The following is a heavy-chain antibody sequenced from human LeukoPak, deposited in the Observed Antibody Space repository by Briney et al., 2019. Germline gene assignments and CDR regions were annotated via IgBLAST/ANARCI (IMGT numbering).Heavy chain of an antibody. CDR2: ISWNSGSI. V-gene: IGHV3-9*01. CDR3: ARDLVPYCGGDCYPRFDP. Sequence: PGRSLRLSCAASGFTFDDYAMHWVRQAPGKGLEWVSGISWNSGSIGYADSVKGRFTISRDNAKNSLYLQMNSLRAEDTAVYYCARDLVPYCGGDCYPRFDPWGQGTLVTVSS. D-gene: IGHD2-21*02. J-gene: IGHJ5*02. CDR1: GFTFDDYA.